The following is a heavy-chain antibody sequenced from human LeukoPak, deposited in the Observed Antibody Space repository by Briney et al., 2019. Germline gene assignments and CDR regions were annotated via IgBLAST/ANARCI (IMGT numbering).Heavy chain of an antibody. Sequence: GASVKVSCKASGGTFSSYAISWVRQAPGQGLERMGRIIPIFGIANYAQKFQGRVTITADKSTSTAYMELSSLRSEDTAVYYCAREAGIQLWSYFDYWGQGTLVTVSS. CDR1: GGTFSSYA. V-gene: IGHV1-69*04. CDR2: IIPIFGIA. CDR3: AREAGIQLWSYFDY. J-gene: IGHJ4*02. D-gene: IGHD5-18*01.